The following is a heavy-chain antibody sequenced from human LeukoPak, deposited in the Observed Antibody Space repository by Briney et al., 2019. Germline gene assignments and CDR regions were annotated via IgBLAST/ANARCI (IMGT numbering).Heavy chain of an antibody. D-gene: IGHD3-10*01. V-gene: IGHV3-7*01. CDR2: IKLDGSEK. Sequence: PAGSLRLSCAASGFTFSSYWMTWVRQAPGKGLEWVANIKLDGSEKYYGVSVKDRFTVSRDNAKNSLYVQMNSLRAEDTAVYYCARERFGELLSSSMDVWGQGTTVTVSS. CDR3: ARERFGELLSSSMDV. CDR1: GFTFSSYW. J-gene: IGHJ6*02.